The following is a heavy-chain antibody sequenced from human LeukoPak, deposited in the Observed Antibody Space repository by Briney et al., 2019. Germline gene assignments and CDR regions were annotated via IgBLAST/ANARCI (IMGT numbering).Heavy chain of an antibody. CDR1: DFTFSNTW. CDR3: TTGGSVIVAGTRAFDI. CDR2: INSEIDGGAT. J-gene: IGHJ3*02. V-gene: IGHV3-15*07. D-gene: IGHD5-12*01. Sequence: PGGSLRLSCAASDFTFSNTWMNWVRQAPGKGLEWVGRINSEIDGGATDYAAPVQGRFIISRDDSQATLYLQMNSLKTEDTAVYYCTTGGSVIVAGTRAFDIWGQGTMVTVSS.